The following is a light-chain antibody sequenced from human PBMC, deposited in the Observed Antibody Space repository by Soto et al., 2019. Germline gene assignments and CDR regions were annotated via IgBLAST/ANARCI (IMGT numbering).Light chain of an antibody. J-gene: IGLJ2*01. CDR3: SSFTSSDTLV. V-gene: IGLV2-14*01. CDR1: SSDVGGYNY. Sequence: QSALTQPASVSGSPGQSITISCTGTSSDVGGYNYVSWYQQRPGKAPKLMISEVSNRPSGISNRFSGSKSGNTASLTISGLQAEDEADYYCSSFTSSDTLVFGGGTKLTVL. CDR2: EVS.